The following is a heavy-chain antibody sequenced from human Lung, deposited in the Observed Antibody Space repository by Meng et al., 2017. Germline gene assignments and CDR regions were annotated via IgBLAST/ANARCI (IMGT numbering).Heavy chain of an antibody. CDR2: INHSGST. CDR1: GGSVRDYY. J-gene: IGHJ4*02. CDR3: ARGPTTMAHDFDY. D-gene: IGHD4-11*01. Sequence: QVSHQQVGEGSLKPSKTLSLTSVSSGGSVRDYYWSWIRQPPGKGLEWIGEINHSGSTNYNPSLESRATISVDTSQNNLSLKLSSVTAADSAVYYCARGPTTMAHDFDYWGQGTLVTVSS. V-gene: IGHV4-34*01.